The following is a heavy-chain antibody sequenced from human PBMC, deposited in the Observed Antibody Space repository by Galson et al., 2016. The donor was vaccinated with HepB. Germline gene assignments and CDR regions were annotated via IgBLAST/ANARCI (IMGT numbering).Heavy chain of an antibody. V-gene: IGHV1-69*13. Sequence: SVKVSCKASGDNFNIFNTYGLSWVRQAPGQGLEWMGGIIPIYGTANYAQQYQGRVTITAAESTSTAFLEVTSLTSDDTADYYCARPIGSYLVNPYYYSMDVWGQGTTVTVSS. D-gene: IGHD1-26*01. J-gene: IGHJ6*02. CDR1: GDNFNIFNTYG. CDR3: ARPIGSYLVNPYYYSMDV. CDR2: IIPIYGTA.